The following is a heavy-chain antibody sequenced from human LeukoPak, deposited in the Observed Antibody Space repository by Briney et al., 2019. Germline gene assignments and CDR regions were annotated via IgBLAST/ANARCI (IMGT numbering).Heavy chain of an antibody. J-gene: IGHJ3*02. CDR3: ARDPITIFGVVTPTGAFDI. D-gene: IGHD3-3*01. CDR2: IYYSGST. V-gene: IGHV4-39*02. Sequence: SQTLSLTCTVSGGSISSSSYYWGWIRQPPGKGLEWIGSIYYSGSTYYNPSLKSRVTISVDTSKNQFSLKLSSVTAADTAVYYCARDPITIFGVVTPTGAFDIWGQGTMITVSS. CDR1: GGSISSSSYY.